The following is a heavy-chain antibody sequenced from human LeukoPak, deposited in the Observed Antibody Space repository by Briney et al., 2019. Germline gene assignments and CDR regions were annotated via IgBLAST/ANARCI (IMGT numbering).Heavy chain of an antibody. J-gene: IGHJ6*02. Sequence: ASVKVSCKASGGTFSSYAISWVRQAPGQGLEWMGGIIPIFGTANYAQKFQGRVTITADESTSTAYMELSSLRSEDTAVYYCARGYYDSSGYYPYGMDVWGQGTTVTVSS. CDR1: GGTFSSYA. D-gene: IGHD3-22*01. CDR2: IIPIFGTA. CDR3: ARGYYDSSGYYPYGMDV. V-gene: IGHV1-69*13.